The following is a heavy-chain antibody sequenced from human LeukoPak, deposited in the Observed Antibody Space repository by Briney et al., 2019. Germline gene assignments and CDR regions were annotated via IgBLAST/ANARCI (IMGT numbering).Heavy chain of an antibody. CDR3: AKEPHSDYSDHTDSFDI. V-gene: IGHV3-74*01. D-gene: IGHD4-17*01. J-gene: IGHJ3*02. CDR2: INGDGTST. Sequence: GGSLRLSCAASGFTFSSYWMHWVRQAPGKGLVWASRINGDGTSTDYADSVKGRFSISRDNAKNTLYLQMNSLRSEDTAVYYCAKEPHSDYSDHTDSFDIWGQGTMVTVSS. CDR1: GFTFSSYW.